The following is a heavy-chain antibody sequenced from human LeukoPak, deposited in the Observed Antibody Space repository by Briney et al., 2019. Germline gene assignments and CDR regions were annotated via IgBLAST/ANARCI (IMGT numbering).Heavy chain of an antibody. Sequence: PGGSLRLSCAASGFTFGSYEMNWVRQAPGKGLEWVSYISSSGSTIYYADSVKGRFTISRDDAKNSLYLQMNSLRAEDTAVYYCARECIYSSSSYFDYWGQGTLVTVSS. D-gene: IGHD6-13*01. CDR1: GFTFGSYE. CDR2: ISSSGSTI. J-gene: IGHJ4*02. V-gene: IGHV3-48*03. CDR3: ARECIYSSSSYFDY.